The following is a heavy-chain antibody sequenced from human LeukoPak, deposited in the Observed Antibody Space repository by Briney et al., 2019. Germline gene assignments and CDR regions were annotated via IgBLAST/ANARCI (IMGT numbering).Heavy chain of an antibody. J-gene: IGHJ6*03. CDR2: INPNSGGT. D-gene: IGHD6-13*01. CDR3: AREAAAVADYYYYYMDV. CDR1: GYTFTGYY. Sequence: ASVKVSCKASGYTFTGYYMHWVRQAPGQGLEWMGWINPNSGGTNYAQKFQGRVTMTRDTSISTAYMELSRLRSDDTAVYYCAREAAAVADYYYYYMDVWGKGTTVTVSS. V-gene: IGHV1-2*02.